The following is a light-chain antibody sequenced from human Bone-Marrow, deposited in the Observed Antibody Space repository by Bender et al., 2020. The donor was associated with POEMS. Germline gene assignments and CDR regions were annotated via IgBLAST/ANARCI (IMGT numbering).Light chain of an antibody. CDR3: CAYAGRSIYV. Sequence: QSALTQPASVSGSPGQSITISCTGSSSDIGGYNYVSWFLQHPGGVPKLVILDVSNRPSGVSDRLSGSKSGNTASLTISGLQADDEADYYCCAYAGRSIYVFGTGTQVTVL. CDR1: SSDIGGYNY. J-gene: IGLJ1*01. CDR2: DVS. V-gene: IGLV2-14*03.